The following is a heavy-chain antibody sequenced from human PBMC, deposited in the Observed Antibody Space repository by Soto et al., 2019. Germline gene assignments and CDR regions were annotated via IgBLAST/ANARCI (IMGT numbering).Heavy chain of an antibody. V-gene: IGHV2-5*01. D-gene: IGHD1-1*01. CDR3: ARIFKPGTTPVDY. CDR1: GFSLSTSGVG. Sequence: GSGPTLVNPTQTLTLTCSFSGFSLSTSGVGVGWIRQSPGKALEWLALIYWSGDEHYRPSLKSRLSIIKDTSKSQVVLTMTNMDPVDTATYYCARIFKPGTTPVDYWGQGTLVTVS. CDR2: IYWSGDE. J-gene: IGHJ4*02.